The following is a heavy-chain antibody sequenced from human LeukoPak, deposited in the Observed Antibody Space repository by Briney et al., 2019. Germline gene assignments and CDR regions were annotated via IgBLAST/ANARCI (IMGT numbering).Heavy chain of an antibody. CDR3: AKDHSTSWYFDS. CDR2: IGASGGAT. J-gene: IGHJ4*02. CDR1: GFTFSNCA. D-gene: IGHD6-13*01. V-gene: IGHV3-23*01. Sequence: GGSLRLSCAASGFTFSNCAMSWVRQAPGKGLEWVSTIGASGGATYYADSVKGRFTISRDISKSTLYLQMNSLRAEDTAVYYCAKDHSTSWYFDSWGQGTLVTVSS.